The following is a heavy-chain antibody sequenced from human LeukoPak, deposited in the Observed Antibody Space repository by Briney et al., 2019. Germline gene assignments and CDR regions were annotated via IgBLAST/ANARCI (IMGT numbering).Heavy chain of an antibody. Sequence: SETLSLTCAVYGGSFSGYYWSWIRQPPGKGLEWIGEINHSGSTNYNPSLKSRVTISVDTSKNQFSLKLSSGTAADTAVYYCARGADVDIVVVPAALTRSGYDYWGQGTLVTVSS. D-gene: IGHD2-2*03. CDR1: GGSFSGYY. V-gene: IGHV4-34*01. CDR3: ARGADVDIVVVPAALTRSGYDY. J-gene: IGHJ4*02. CDR2: INHSGST.